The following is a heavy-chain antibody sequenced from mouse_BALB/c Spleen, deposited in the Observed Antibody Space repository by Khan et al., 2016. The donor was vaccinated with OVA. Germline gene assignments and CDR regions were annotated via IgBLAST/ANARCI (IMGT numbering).Heavy chain of an antibody. J-gene: IGHJ3*01. CDR3: ARDGPDGAWFVY. D-gene: IGHD2-3*01. CDR1: GYIFTSYW. CDR2: IYPGTNST. V-gene: IGHV1S132*01. Sequence: VQLLESGAELVRPGASVKLSCKTSGYIFTSYWIHWVKQRSGQGLEWIARIYPGTNSTYYNEKVKGKATLTADKSSSTAYMQLSSLKSEDSAVYFGARDGPDGAWFVYWGQGTLVTVSA.